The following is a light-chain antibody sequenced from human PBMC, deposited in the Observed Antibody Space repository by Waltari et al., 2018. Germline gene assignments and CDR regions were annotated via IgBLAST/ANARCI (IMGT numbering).Light chain of an antibody. CDR2: DAS. CDR1: QSVRSY. V-gene: IGKV3-11*01. J-gene: IGKJ5*01. Sequence: IVLTQSPATLSLSPGERATLSCRASQSVRSYLAWYQQKPGQAPRLLFFDASKRATGIPARFSGSGSGTDFTLTISSLEPEDSAIYYWQQRDNWPPAITFGQGTRLEIK. CDR3: QQRDNWPPAIT.